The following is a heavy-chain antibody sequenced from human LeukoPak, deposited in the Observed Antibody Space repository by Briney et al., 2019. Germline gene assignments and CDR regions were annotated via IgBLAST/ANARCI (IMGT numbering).Heavy chain of an antibody. CDR3: ARQNPATSGLNY. D-gene: IGHD2-15*01. Sequence: PGASLRLSSAASGFTFSGYIFHWVSQAPGQGLEWVTVISYDGTGPHYADSVKGRFTISRDNAMNTVYLQMNSLRPEDTAVYYCARQNPATSGLNYWGQGTLLTVSS. J-gene: IGHJ4*02. V-gene: IGHV3-30*03. CDR2: ISYDGTGP. CDR1: GFTFSGYI.